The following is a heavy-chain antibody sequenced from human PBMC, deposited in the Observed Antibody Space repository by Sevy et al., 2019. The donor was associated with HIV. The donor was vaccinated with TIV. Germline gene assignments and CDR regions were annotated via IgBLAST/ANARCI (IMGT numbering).Heavy chain of an antibody. CDR2: ISYDGNNR. D-gene: IGHD2-21*02. Sequence: GGSLRLSCAASGFTFSDHGMHWVRQAPGKGLDWVAAISYDGNNRYYADSVKGRFTISRDNSKNTLYLQMDSVRPEDTAVDYCAKEDSGGNLTNPLASWGQGTRVTVSS. CDR1: GFTFSDHG. V-gene: IGHV3-30*18. J-gene: IGHJ4*02. CDR3: AKEDSGGNLTNPLAS.